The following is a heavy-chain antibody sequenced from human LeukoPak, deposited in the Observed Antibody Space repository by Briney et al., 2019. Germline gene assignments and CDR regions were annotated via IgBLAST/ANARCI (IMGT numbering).Heavy chain of an antibody. D-gene: IGHD3-16*02. J-gene: IGHJ6*03. V-gene: IGHV3-21*01. CDR3: ARVYREAIYYYYYYMDV. CDR1: GSTFSSYS. CDR2: ISSSSSYI. Sequence: GGSLRLSCAASGSTFSSYSMNWVRQAPGKGLEWVSSISSSSSYIYYADSVKGRFTISRDDAKNSLYLQMNSLRAEDTAVYYCARVYREAIYYYYYYMDVWGKGTTVTVSS.